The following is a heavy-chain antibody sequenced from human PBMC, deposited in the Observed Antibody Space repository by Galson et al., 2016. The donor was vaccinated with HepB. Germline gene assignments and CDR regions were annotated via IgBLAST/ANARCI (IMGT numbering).Heavy chain of an antibody. J-gene: IGHJ4*02. Sequence: TLSLTCAVSGASISNNYWWGWVRQSPEKGLEWIGEIYQTGTANYNPSFTRRATIAVDTSKNQISLRLDSVTAADTAVYYCTGGTLGTSATMAFDYWGQGTLVSVSS. CDR1: GASISNNYW. CDR2: IYQTGTA. V-gene: IGHV4-4*02. D-gene: IGHD4/OR15-4a*01. CDR3: TGGTLGTSATMAFDY.